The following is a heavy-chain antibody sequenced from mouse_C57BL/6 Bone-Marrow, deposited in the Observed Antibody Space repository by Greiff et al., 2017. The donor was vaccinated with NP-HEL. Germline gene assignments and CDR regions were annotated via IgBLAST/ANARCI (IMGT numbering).Heavy chain of an antibody. CDR1: GYSFTGYY. CDR3: ARGEVYSNYDYAVDY. D-gene: IGHD2-5*01. J-gene: IGHJ4*01. CDR2: INPSTGGT. Sequence: EVQLQQSGPELVKPGASVKISCKASGYSFTGYYMNWVKQSPDKSLEWIGEINPSTGGTTYNQKFKAKATLTVDKSSSTAYMQLKSLTSEDSAVYYCARGEVYSNYDYAVDYWGQGTSVTVSS. V-gene: IGHV1-42*01.